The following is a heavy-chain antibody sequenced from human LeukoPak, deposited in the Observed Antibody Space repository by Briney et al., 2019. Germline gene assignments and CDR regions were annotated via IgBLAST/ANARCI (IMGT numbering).Heavy chain of an antibody. CDR3: AREPRGVIYGMDV. CDR1: GGSFSGYY. V-gene: IGHV4-34*01. D-gene: IGHD3-10*01. Sequence: SETLSLTCAVYGGSFSGYYWSWIRQPPGKGLEWIGEINHSGSTNYNPSLKSRVTISVDTSKNQFSLKLSSVTAADAAVYYCAREPRGVIYGMDVWGKGTTVTVPS. CDR2: INHSGST. J-gene: IGHJ6*04.